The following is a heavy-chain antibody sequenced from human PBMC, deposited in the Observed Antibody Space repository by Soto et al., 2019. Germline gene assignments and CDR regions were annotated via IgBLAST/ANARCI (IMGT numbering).Heavy chain of an antibody. Sequence: ASETLSLTCTVSGGSISSYYWSWIRQPAGKGLEWIGRIYTSGSTNYNPSLKSRVTMSVDTSKNQFSLKLSSVTVADTAVYYCARVFSSNRWFDPWGQGTLVTVSS. CDR2: IYTSGST. CDR1: GGSISSYY. V-gene: IGHV4-4*07. J-gene: IGHJ5*02. CDR3: ARVFSSNRWFDP. D-gene: IGHD2-8*01.